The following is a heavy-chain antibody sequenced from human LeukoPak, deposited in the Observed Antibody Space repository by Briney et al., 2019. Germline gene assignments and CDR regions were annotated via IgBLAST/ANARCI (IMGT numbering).Heavy chain of an antibody. Sequence: PGGSLRLSCAGPGFIFSNYNMNWVRQAPGKGLEWVSSISSSTYIYYADSVKGRFTISRDNAKNSLYLQMNSLRAEDTAVYYCARISAAWCFDYWGQGTLVTVSS. D-gene: IGHD2-8*01. CDR3: ARISAAWCFDY. V-gene: IGHV3-21*06. CDR1: GFIFSNYN. J-gene: IGHJ4*02. CDR2: ISSSTYI.